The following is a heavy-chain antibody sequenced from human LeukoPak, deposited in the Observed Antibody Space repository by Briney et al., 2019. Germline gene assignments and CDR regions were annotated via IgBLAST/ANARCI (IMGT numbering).Heavy chain of an antibody. V-gene: IGHV3-23*01. CDR3: ARGPTSTWYDY. Sequence: GGSLRLSCAASGFTFSNYAMSWVRQAPGKGLEWVSLIGGSGNNIYCADSVKGRFTISRDNSKNTLYLQMNSLRAEDTAVYYCARGPTSTWYDYWGQGILVTVSS. J-gene: IGHJ4*02. CDR1: GFTFSNYA. D-gene: IGHD6-13*01. CDR2: IGGSGNNI.